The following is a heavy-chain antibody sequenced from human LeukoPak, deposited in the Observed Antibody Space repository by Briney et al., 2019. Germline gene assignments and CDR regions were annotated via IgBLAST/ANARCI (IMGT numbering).Heavy chain of an antibody. V-gene: IGHV1-2*02. D-gene: IGHD5-18*01. CDR2: INPNSGGT. J-gene: IGHJ5*02. Sequence: ASVKVSCKASGYTFTSYDINWVRQATGQGLEWMGWINPNSGGTNYAQKFQGRVTMTRDTSISTAYMELSRLGSDDTAVYYCARGGRWELWLVDWFDPWGQGTLVTVSS. CDR1: GYTFTSYD. CDR3: ARGGRWELWLVDWFDP.